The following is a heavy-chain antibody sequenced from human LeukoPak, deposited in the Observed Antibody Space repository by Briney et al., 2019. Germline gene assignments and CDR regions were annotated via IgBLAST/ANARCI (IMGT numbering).Heavy chain of an antibody. V-gene: IGHV4-59*08. CDR2: IYYSGST. CDR1: GGSISSYY. CDR3: ASMRVRGGWYSDAFDI. Sequence: SETLSLTCTVSGGSISSYYWSWIRQPPGKGLEWIGYIYYSGSTNYNPSLKSRVTISVDTSKNQFSLKLSSVTAADTAVYYCASMRVRGGWYSDAFDIWGQGTMVTVSS. D-gene: IGHD6-19*01. J-gene: IGHJ3*02.